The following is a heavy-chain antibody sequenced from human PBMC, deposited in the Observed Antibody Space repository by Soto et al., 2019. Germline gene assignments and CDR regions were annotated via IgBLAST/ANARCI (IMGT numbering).Heavy chain of an antibody. CDR3: AKEGDFSNTFDH. V-gene: IGHV3-23*01. CDR1: DFTFTPYG. D-gene: IGHD4-4*01. J-gene: IGHJ4*02. CDR2: ISGSGDST. Sequence: HPGGSLRLSCAASDFTFTPYGMNWVRQAPGKGLEWVSGISGSGDSTYYADAVKGRFTISRDSSKNTVYLQMNSLRAEDTAVYFCAKEGDFSNTFDHWGQGTLVTVS.